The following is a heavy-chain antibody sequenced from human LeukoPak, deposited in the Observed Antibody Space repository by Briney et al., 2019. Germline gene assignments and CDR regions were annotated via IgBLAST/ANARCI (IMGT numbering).Heavy chain of an antibody. CDR1: GFTFSSYG. V-gene: IGHV3-30*18. CDR2: ISYDGSNK. J-gene: IGHJ4*02. D-gene: IGHD1-26*01. Sequence: HPGGSLRLSCAASGFTFSSYGMHWVRQAPGKGLEWVAVISYDGSNKYYADSVKGRFTISRDNSKNTLYLQMNSLRAEDTAVYYCAKDRGSYSFDYWGQGTLVTVSS. CDR3: AKDRGSYSFDY.